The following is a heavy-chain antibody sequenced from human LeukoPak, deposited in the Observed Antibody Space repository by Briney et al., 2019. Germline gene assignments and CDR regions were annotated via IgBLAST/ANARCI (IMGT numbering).Heavy chain of an antibody. D-gene: IGHD1-14*01. J-gene: IGHJ6*02. V-gene: IGHV3-74*01. CDR1: GFTFKNYW. CDR2: INGDMRST. Sequence: GGSLRLSCEASGFTFKNYWMHWVRHVPGKGLEWVSGINGDMRSTNYADSVKGRFTITRDNARSTLFLQMNRLGTEDTAVYYCAKDRGAPDFYYYYYGMDVWGQGTTATVSS. CDR3: AKDRGAPDFYYYYYGMDV.